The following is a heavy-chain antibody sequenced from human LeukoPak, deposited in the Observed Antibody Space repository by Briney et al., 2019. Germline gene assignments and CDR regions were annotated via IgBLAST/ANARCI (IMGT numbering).Heavy chain of an antibody. CDR1: GLTLNNYR. Sequence: PGGSLRLSRVPSGLTLNNYRMNWVRQAPAKGLEWVSSISSSSTYIYHADSVKGRFTISRDNAKNSLYLQMNSLRAEDTAVYYCARDSGIYRTIDYWGQGTLVTVSS. CDR3: ARDSGIYRTIDY. V-gene: IGHV3-21*01. CDR2: ISSSSTYI. J-gene: IGHJ4*02. D-gene: IGHD1-26*01.